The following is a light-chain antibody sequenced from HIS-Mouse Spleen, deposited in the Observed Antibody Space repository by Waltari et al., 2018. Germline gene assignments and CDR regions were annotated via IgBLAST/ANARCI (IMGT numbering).Light chain of an antibody. J-gene: IGKJ3*01. CDR2: LGS. CDR3: MQALQTPFT. Sequence: DIVMTQSPLSLPVTPGEPASISCRSSQSLLHRNGYNYLDCYLQKPGPSPQLLIYLGSNRASGSPDRFSGSGSGTDFTLKISRVEAGDVGVYYCMQALQTPFTFGPGTKVDIK. V-gene: IGKV2-28*01. CDR1: QSLLHRNGYNY.